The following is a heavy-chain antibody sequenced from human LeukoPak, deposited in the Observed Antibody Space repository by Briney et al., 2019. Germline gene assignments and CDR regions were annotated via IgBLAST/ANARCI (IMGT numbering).Heavy chain of an antibody. CDR3: ARDRRAAAAGLFDY. CDR2: ISSSSSYI. Sequence: GGSLRLSCAASGFTFSSYIMNWVRQAPGKGLEGVSSISSSSSYIYYADSVKGRFTISRDNAKNSLYLQMNSLRAEDTAVYYCARDRRAAAAGLFDYWGQGTLVTVSS. CDR1: GFTFSSYI. J-gene: IGHJ4*02. V-gene: IGHV3-21*01. D-gene: IGHD6-13*01.